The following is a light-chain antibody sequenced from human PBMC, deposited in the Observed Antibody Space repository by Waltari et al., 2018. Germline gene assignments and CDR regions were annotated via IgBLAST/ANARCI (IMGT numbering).Light chain of an antibody. CDR1: ALPKSY. J-gene: IGLJ2*01. Sequence: SYELTQPPSVSVSPGQTAPITCSGDALPKSYAYWYQLKSGQAPVLVIYEDSKRPSGIPAGFSGFSSGTLVTLTISGAQVEDEADYFCYSTDSSVNQVVFGGGTKLTVL. V-gene: IGLV3-10*01. CDR2: EDS. CDR3: YSTDSSVNQVV.